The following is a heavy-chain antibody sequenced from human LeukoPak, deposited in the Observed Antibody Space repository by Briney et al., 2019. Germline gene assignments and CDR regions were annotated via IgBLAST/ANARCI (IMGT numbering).Heavy chain of an antibody. CDR2: ISSSSSYI. D-gene: IGHD3-22*01. V-gene: IGHV3-21*01. J-gene: IGHJ4*02. CDR1: GFTFSSYS. Sequence: KSGGSLRLSCAASGFTFSSYSMNWVRQAPGKGLEWVSSISSSSSYIYYADSVKGRFTISRDNAKNSLYLQMNSLRAEDTAVYYCARAPMIVVLITTPLDYWGQGTLVTVSS. CDR3: ARAPMIVVLITTPLDY.